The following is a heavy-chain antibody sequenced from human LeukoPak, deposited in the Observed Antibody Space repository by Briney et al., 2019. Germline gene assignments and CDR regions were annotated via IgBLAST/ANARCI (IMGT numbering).Heavy chain of an antibody. CDR3: ARSQDIIAVPAALPVR. CDR1: GGSISSGGYY. D-gene: IGHD2-2*01. V-gene: IGHV4-31*03. CDR2: IYYSGST. Sequence: SETLSLTCTVSGGSISSGGYYWSWIRQHPGKGLEWIGYIYYSGSTYYNPSLKSRVTISVDTSKNQFSLNLSSVTAADTAVYYCARSQDIIAVPAALPVRWGQGTLVTVFS. J-gene: IGHJ4*02.